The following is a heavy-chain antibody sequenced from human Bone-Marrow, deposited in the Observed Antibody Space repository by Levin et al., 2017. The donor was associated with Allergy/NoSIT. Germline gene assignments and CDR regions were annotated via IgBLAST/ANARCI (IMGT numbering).Heavy chain of an antibody. J-gene: IGHJ5*02. V-gene: IGHV1-69*01. CDR2: IIPIFGTT. Sequence: PGGSLRLSCAASGFTLDTYAISWVRQAPGQGLEWMGAIIPIFGTTDYAQRFQGRVTITADESTRTVYMEVRSLIFDDTAVYYCAKDGGGPGYNWFDPWGQGTLVTVSS. CDR3: AKDGGGPGYNWFDP. CDR1: GFTLDTYA. D-gene: IGHD4-23*01.